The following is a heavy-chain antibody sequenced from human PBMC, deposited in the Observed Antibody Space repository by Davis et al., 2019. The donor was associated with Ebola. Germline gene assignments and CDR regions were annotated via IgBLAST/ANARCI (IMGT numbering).Heavy chain of an antibody. V-gene: IGHV3-23*01. J-gene: IGHJ4*02. D-gene: IGHD2-2*02. CDR2: ISGSGGST. Sequence: GESLKISCAASGFTFSSYAMSWVRQAPGKGLEWVSAISGSGGSTYYADSVKGRFTISRDNSKNTLYLQMNSLRAEDTAVYYCAKDQGYQLPYYFDYWGQGTLVTVSS. CDR3: AKDQGYQLPYYFDY. CDR1: GFTFSSYA.